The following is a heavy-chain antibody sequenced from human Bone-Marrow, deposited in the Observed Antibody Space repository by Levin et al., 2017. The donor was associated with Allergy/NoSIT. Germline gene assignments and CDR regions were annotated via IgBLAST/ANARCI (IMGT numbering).Heavy chain of an antibody. CDR1: GFTFDDYA. CDR2: ISWNSGSI. D-gene: IGHD6-25*01. CDR3: AKDPEYSSDYIHPVRFDY. Sequence: SLKISCAASGFTFDDYAMHWVRQAPGKGLEWVSGISWNSGSIGYADSVKGRFTISRDNAKNSLYLQMNSLRAEDTALYYCAKDPEYSSDYIHPVRFDYWGQGTLVTVSS. J-gene: IGHJ4*02. V-gene: IGHV3-9*01.